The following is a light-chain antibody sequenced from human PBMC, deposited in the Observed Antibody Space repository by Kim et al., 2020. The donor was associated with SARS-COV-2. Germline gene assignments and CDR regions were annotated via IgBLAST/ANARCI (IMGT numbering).Light chain of an antibody. CDR3: NSRDSSGNHLVV. V-gene: IGLV3-19*01. Sequence: VGQTVRITCQGDSLRSYYASWYQQKPGQAPVLVIYGKNNRPSGIPDRFSGSSSGNTASLTITGAQAEDEADYYCNSRDSSGNHLVVFGGGTKLTVL. CDR1: SLRSYY. CDR2: GKN. J-gene: IGLJ2*01.